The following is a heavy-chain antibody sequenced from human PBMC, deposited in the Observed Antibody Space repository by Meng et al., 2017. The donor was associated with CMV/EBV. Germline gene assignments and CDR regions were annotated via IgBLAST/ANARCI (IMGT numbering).Heavy chain of an antibody. D-gene: IGHD2-2*02. Sequence: ASVKVSCKASGYTFTGYYMHWVRQAPGQGLEWMGWINPNSGGTNYAQKFQGRVTMTRNTSISTAYMELSSLRSEDTAVYYCARLLPFRYCSSTSCYTRPRYYYGMDVWGQGTTVTVSS. CDR1: GYTFTGYY. V-gene: IGHV1-2*02. J-gene: IGHJ6*02. CDR2: INPNSGGT. CDR3: ARLLPFRYCSSTSCYTRPRYYYGMDV.